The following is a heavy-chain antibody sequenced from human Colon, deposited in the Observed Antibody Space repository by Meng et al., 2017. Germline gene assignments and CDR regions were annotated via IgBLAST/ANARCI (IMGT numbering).Heavy chain of an antibody. V-gene: IGHV4-4*07. D-gene: IGHD1-26*01. Sequence: SETLSLTCAASGGSFSRDPWNWIRLAAGKDLEWIGRIFATEITNYNPSLMSRVVMSIDTSKNQFSLNLKSVTAADTPVYYCARGSGSYWQFDSWGQGTLVTASS. CDR1: GGSFSRDP. CDR3: ARGSGSYWQFDS. J-gene: IGHJ4*02. CDR2: IFATEIT.